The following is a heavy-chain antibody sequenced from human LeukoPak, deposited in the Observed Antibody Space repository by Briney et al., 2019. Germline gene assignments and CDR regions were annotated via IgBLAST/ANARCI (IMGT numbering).Heavy chain of an antibody. CDR1: GYTFTGYY. CDR3: ARGGGFYYGSGSYYNPFDP. V-gene: IGHV1-2*02. D-gene: IGHD3-10*01. J-gene: IGHJ5*02. Sequence: GASVKVSCKASGYTFTGYYMHWVRQAPGQGLEWMGWINPNSGGTNYAQKFQGRVTITRDTSISTAYMELSRLRSDDTAVYYCARGGGFYYGSGSYYNPFDPWGQGTLVTVSS. CDR2: INPNSGGT.